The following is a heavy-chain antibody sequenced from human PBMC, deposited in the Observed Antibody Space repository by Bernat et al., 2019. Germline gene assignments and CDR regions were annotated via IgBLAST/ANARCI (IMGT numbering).Heavy chain of an antibody. CDR3: ARAVRSGRQGYYGMDV. CDR1: GYTFTSYY. D-gene: IGHD3-3*01. CDR2: INPSGGST. J-gene: IGHJ6*02. V-gene: IGHV1-46*01. Sequence: QVQLAQSGAEVKKPGASVKVSCKASGYTFTSYYMHWVRQAPGQGLEWMGIINPSGGSTSYAQKFQGRVTMTRDTSTSTVYMELSSLRSEDTAVYYCARAVRSGRQGYYGMDVWGQGTTVTVSS.